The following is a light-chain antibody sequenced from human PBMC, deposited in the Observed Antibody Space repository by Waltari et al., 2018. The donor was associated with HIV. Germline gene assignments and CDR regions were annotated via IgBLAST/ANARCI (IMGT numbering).Light chain of an antibody. CDR3: ATWDDSLNGLV. CDR1: TSNIGTNT. J-gene: IGLJ1*01. V-gene: IGLV1-44*01. Sequence: QSVLTQPPSASGAPGQSITISCSGSTSNIGTNTVNWYQQVPGSAPRVLFYTYKHRFTVVPDRFSGSKSGTSASLAINGLQSEDEASYFCATWDDSLNGLVFGTGTWVTVL. CDR2: TYK.